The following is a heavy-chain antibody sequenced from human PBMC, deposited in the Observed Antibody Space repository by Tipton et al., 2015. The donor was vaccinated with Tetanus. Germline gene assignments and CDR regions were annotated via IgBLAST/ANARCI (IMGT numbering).Heavy chain of an antibody. Sequence: SLRLSCAASGFTFSTYAMNWVRQAPGKGLEWVASISSTSSYIYYADSVKGRFTISRDNAKNSVYLQMSSLRGDDTAVYYCASGSTLDYWGQGALVSVSS. V-gene: IGHV3-21*01. CDR2: ISSTSSYI. D-gene: IGHD6-25*01. J-gene: IGHJ4*02. CDR1: GFTFSTYA. CDR3: ASGSTLDY.